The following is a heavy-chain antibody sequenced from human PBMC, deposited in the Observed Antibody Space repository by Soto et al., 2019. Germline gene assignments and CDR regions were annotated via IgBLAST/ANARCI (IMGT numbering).Heavy chain of an antibody. Sequence: SETLSLTCSVSGGAVISDTHYLICIRQPPGNPLEWIGFIYSSGSTNYNPSLKSRVTMSVDTSKNQFSLRLRSVIVADTAVYHCAKFVRSCGGTTCYTRADVWGQGTTVTVSS. CDR2: IYSSGST. V-gene: IGHV4-61*01. CDR1: GGAVISDTHY. J-gene: IGHJ6*02. D-gene: IGHD2-15*01. CDR3: AKFVRSCGGTTCYTRADV.